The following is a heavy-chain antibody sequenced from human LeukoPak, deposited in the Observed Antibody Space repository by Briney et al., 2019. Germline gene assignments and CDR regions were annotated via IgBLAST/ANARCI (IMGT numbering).Heavy chain of an antibody. CDR3: ARLNGDYRRFDT. Sequence: ASVKVSCKASGYTFTDYYIHCVRQAPGQGLEWMGWIGPKNGDTHYAQKFQGRPTMTRDTSITTAFIELNRLTSDDTAIYYCARLNGDYRRFDTWGQGTLVTVSS. J-gene: IGHJ5*02. CDR2: IGPKNGDT. D-gene: IGHD4-17*01. V-gene: IGHV1-2*02. CDR1: GYTFTDYY.